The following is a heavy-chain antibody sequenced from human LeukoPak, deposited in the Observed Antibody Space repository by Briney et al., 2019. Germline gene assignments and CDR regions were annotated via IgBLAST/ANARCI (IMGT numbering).Heavy chain of an antibody. CDR3: ARAVGANYYDSSGYFDY. V-gene: IGHV1-46*01. J-gene: IGHJ4*02. Sequence: GASVKVSCKASGYTFTSYYMHWVRQAPGQGLEWMGIINPSGGSTSYAQKFQGRATMTRDTSTSTVYMELSSLRSEDTAVYYCARAVGANYYDSSGYFDYWGQGTLVTVSS. CDR1: GYTFTSYY. CDR2: INPSGGST. D-gene: IGHD3-22*01.